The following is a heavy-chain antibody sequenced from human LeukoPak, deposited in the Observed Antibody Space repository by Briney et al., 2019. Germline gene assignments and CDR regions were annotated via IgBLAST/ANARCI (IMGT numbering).Heavy chain of an antibody. CDR3: TRGRTYSGSYYDY. J-gene: IGHJ4*02. D-gene: IGHD1-26*01. Sequence: KPGGSLRLSCTASGFTFGDYAMSWFRQAPGKGLEWVGFIRSKAFGGTTEYAASVKGRFTISRDDSKSIAYLQMNSLKTEDTAVYYCTRGRTYSGSYYDYWGQGTLVTVSS. CDR2: IRSKAFGGTT. CDR1: GFTFGDYA. V-gene: IGHV3-49*05.